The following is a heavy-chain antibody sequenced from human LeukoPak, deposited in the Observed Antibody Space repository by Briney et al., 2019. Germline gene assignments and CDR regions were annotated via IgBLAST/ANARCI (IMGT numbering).Heavy chain of an antibody. J-gene: IGHJ4*02. D-gene: IGHD4-17*01. V-gene: IGHV3-11*06. Sequence: GGSLRLSCAASGFTFSEYYMSWIRQAPGKGLEWVSYISSRTSSHTKYADSVKGRFTISRDNAKNSLYLQMNSLRAEDTAVYYCARVKGDYGLDYWGQGTVVTVSS. CDR2: ISSRTSSHT. CDR1: GFTFSEYY. CDR3: ARVKGDYGLDY.